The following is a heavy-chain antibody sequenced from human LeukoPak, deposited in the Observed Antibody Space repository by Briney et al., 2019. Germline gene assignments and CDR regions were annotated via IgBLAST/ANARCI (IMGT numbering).Heavy chain of an antibody. J-gene: IGHJ4*02. CDR3: AKTLRLGELSLYRPCDS. V-gene: IGHV3-43*02. CDR2: IGGDGVST. CDR1: GFTFEDYA. D-gene: IGHD3-16*02. Sequence: PGGSLRLSCAASGFTFEDYAMHWVRHGPGKGLEWVSLIGGDGVSTYYADSVKGRFTISRDNGKNSLYLEMNSLRTEDTALYYCAKTLRLGELSLYRPCDSWGQGTLVTVSS.